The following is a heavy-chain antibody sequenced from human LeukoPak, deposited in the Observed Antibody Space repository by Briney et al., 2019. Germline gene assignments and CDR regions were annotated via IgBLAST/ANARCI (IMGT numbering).Heavy chain of an antibody. D-gene: IGHD3-3*01. J-gene: IGHJ4*02. CDR2: IYYTGIT. CDR3: ARPGSRGIHGDFDY. CDR1: GGSISSSTYY. Sequence: SETLSLTCTVSGGSISSSTYYWGWIRQPPGKGLEWIGSIYYTGITYYNPSLKSRVTISVGTSGYQCSLKLSSVTAADTAVYYCARPGSRGIHGDFDYWGQETLVTVSS. V-gene: IGHV4-39*01.